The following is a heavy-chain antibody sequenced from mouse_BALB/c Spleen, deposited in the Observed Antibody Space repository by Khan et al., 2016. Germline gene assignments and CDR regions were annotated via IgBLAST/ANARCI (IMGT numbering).Heavy chain of an antibody. V-gene: IGHV2-9-2*01. Sequence: QVQLKESGPGLVAPSQSLSITCTVSGFSLTSYDISWIRQPPGKGLEWLGGIWTGGGTNYNSAFMSRMIISKDNSKSQVFLKMNSLQTDDTAIYYCVSEGYGTAYGAIDYWGQGTSVTVSS. CDR2: IWTGGGT. D-gene: IGHD1-1*01. CDR3: VSEGYGTAYGAIDY. CDR1: GFSLTSYD. J-gene: IGHJ4*01.